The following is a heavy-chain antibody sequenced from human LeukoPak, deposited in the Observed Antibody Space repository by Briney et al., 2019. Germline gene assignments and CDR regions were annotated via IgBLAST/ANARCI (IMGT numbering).Heavy chain of an antibody. CDR1: GCTFSSYW. CDR3: AGGMSTGEY. D-gene: IGHD3-16*01. Sequence: GGSLTLSCAASGCTFSSYWMSWVRQPPGKGLEWVANINQDGSEKYYVDSVKGRFTISRDNAKTSLYLQMNSLRAEDTAVYYCAGGMSTGEYWGQGTLVTVSS. J-gene: IGHJ4*02. V-gene: IGHV3-7*04. CDR2: INQDGSEK.